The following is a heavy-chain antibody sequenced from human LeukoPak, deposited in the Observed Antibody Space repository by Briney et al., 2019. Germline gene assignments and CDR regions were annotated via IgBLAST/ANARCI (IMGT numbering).Heavy chain of an antibody. D-gene: IGHD3-16*01. CDR1: GFTFSNYA. Sequence: GGSLRLSCAASGFTFSNYAMSWVRQAPGKGLEWVSGVRGSGGSTDYVDSVKGRFTISRDNSKNTLYLQMNSLRAEDTAVYYCAKEMYYYDNINAFDIWGQGTMVTVFS. CDR2: VRGSGGST. V-gene: IGHV3-23*01. J-gene: IGHJ3*02. CDR3: AKEMYYYDNINAFDI.